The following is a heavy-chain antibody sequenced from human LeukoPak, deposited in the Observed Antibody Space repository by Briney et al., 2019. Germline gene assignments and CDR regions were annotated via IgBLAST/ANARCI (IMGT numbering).Heavy chain of an antibody. D-gene: IGHD3-3*01. CDR3: ARGGGDFWSGYLINNAFDI. CDR1: GFTFSSHW. CDR2: IYSGGST. J-gene: IGHJ3*02. V-gene: IGHV3-53*01. Sequence: GGSLRLSCAASGFTFSSHWMTWVRQAPGKGLEWVSVIYSGGSTYYADSVKGRFTISRDNSKNTLYLQMNSLRAEDTAVYYCARGGGDFWSGYLINNAFDIWGQGTMVTVSS.